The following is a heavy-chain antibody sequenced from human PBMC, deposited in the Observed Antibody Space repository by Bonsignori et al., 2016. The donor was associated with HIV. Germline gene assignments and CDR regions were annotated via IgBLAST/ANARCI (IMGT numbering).Heavy chain of an antibody. CDR1: GGSISGSEYY. CDR3: TRDPTH. CDR2: IYDSGRT. V-gene: IGHV4-39*02. J-gene: IGHJ1*01. Sequence: QLQLQESGPRLVKPSETLSLTCIVSGGSISGSEYYWGWIRQPPGKGLEWIGSIYDSGRTFYNPSLESRVTISVDTSKNQFSLRLNSVTAADTAVYYCTRDPTHWGQGTLVTVSS.